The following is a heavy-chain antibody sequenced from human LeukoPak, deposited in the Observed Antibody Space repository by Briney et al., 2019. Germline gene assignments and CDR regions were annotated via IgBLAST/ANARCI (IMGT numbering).Heavy chain of an antibody. CDR2: IIPILGIA. D-gene: IGHD2-2*02. Sequence: ASVKVSCKASGGTFSSYAIGWVRQAPGQGLEWMGRIIPILGIANYAQKFQGRVTITADKSTSTAYMELSSLRSEDTAVYYCALGYCSSTSCYTDWFDPWGQGTLVTVSS. J-gene: IGHJ5*02. CDR3: ALGYCSSTSCYTDWFDP. V-gene: IGHV1-69*04. CDR1: GGTFSSYA.